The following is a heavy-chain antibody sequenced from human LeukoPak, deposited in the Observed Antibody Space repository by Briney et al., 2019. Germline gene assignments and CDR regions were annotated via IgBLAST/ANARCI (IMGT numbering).Heavy chain of an antibody. Sequence: SETLSLTCTVSGGSISSYYWSWIRQPPGKGLEWIGYIYYSGSTNYNPSLKSRVTVSVDTSKNQFSLKLSSVTAADTAVYYCARTIIAAAGTNYFDYWGQGTLVTVSS. CDR1: GGSISSYY. D-gene: IGHD6-13*01. V-gene: IGHV4-59*01. CDR2: IYYSGST. CDR3: ARTIIAAAGTNYFDY. J-gene: IGHJ4*02.